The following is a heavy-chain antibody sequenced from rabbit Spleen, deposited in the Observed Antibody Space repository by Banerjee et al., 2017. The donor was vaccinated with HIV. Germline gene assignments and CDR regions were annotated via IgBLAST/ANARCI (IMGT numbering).Heavy chain of an antibody. D-gene: IGHD1-1*01. CDR2: INTATGKA. Sequence: QAQLEESGGGLVQPEGSLTLTCQASGFSFSDRDVMCWVRQAPGKGLEWIACINTATGKAVYASWAKGRFTISKTSSTTVTLEMTSLTAADTATYFCARGLTDSGYLWGPGTLVTVS. CDR3: ARGLTDSGYL. J-gene: IGHJ4*01. CDR1: GFSFSDRDV. V-gene: IGHV1S45*01.